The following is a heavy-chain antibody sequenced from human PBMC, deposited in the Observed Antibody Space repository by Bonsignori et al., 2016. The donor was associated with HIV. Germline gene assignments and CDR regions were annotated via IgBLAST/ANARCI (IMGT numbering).Heavy chain of an antibody. Sequence: GESLKISCAASGFTVSSNYMSWVRQAPGKGLEWVSVIYSGGSTYYADSVKGRFTISRDNSKNTLYLQMNSLRAEDTAVYYCARVTLSYYFDYWGPGNPGHRLL. CDR1: GFTVSSNY. CDR3: ARVTLSYYFDY. V-gene: IGHV3-66*01. D-gene: IGHD2-21*02. J-gene: IGHJ4*02. CDR2: IYSGGST.